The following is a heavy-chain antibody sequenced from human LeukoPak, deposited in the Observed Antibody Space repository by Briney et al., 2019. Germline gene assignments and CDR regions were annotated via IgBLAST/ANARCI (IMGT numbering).Heavy chain of an antibody. CDR3: ANSYGAHTRGAFDI. CDR1: GFSFSDYA. J-gene: IGHJ3*02. D-gene: IGHD4-17*01. V-gene: IGHV3-23*03. Sequence: GGSLRLSCTGSGFSFSDYAMSWFRQAPGKGLEWVSVIYSGGSTYYADSVKGRFTISRDNSKNTLYLQMNSLRAEDTAVYYCANSYGAHTRGAFDIWGQGTMVTVSS. CDR2: IYSGGST.